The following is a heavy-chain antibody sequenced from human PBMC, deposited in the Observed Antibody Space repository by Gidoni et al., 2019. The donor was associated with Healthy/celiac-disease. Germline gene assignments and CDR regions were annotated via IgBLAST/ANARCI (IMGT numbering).Heavy chain of an antibody. CDR3: ARVTVRGSGRLGYYYYGMDV. CDR1: GGSFSGYY. V-gene: IGHV4-34*01. D-gene: IGHD3-10*01. J-gene: IGHJ6*02. CDR2: INHSGST. Sequence: QVQLQQWGAGLLKPSETLSLTCAVYGGSFSGYYWSWIRQPPGKGLEWIGEINHSGSTNYNPSLKSRVTISVDTSKNQFSLKLSSVTAADTAVYYCARVTVRGSGRLGYYYYGMDVWGQGTTVTVSS.